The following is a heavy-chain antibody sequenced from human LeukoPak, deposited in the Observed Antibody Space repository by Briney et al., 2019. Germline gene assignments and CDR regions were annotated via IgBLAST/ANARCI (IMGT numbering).Heavy chain of an antibody. CDR1: GFTLSSYS. Sequence: GGSLRLSCAASGFTLSSYSMNWVRQAPGKGLEWVSSISSSSSYIYYADSVKGRFTISRDNAKNSLYLQMNSLRAEDTAVYYCASRWQQLAPRHWGQGTLVTVSS. V-gene: IGHV3-21*01. CDR3: ASRWQQLAPRH. D-gene: IGHD6-13*01. J-gene: IGHJ4*02. CDR2: ISSSSSYI.